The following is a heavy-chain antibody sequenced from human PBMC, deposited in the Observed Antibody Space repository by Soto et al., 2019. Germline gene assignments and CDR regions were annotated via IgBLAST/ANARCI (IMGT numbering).Heavy chain of an antibody. CDR3: ARSGGTYYFDH. D-gene: IGHD1-1*01. CDR2: FVPMFSSS. J-gene: IGHJ4*02. CDR1: GTTFSTHG. Sequence: QVQLVQSRAEVRKPGSSVNVSCKASGTTFSTHGIHWVRQAPGQGLEWMGGFVPMFSSSNYAQKFQGRLTIVADESTNSAYMELSSLRADDSAIYYCARSGGTYYFDHWGQGTLVTVSS. V-gene: IGHV1-69*01.